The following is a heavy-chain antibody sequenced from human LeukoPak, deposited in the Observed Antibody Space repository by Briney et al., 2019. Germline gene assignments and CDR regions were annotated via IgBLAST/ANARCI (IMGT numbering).Heavy chain of an antibody. CDR2: IIPIFGTA. Sequence: SVKVSCKASGGTFSSYAISWVRQAPGQGLEWMGGIIPIFGTANYAQKFQGRVTITADESTSTAYMELSSLRSEDTAVYYCAGLEEEDSSGYYLKKNDAFDIWGQGTMVTVSS. CDR3: AGLEEEDSSGYYLKKNDAFDI. J-gene: IGHJ3*02. CDR1: GGTFSSYA. D-gene: IGHD3-22*01. V-gene: IGHV1-69*13.